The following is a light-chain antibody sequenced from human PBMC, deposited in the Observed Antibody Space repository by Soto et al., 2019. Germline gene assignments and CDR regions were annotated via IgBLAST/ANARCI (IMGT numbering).Light chain of an antibody. J-gene: IGLJ2*01. V-gene: IGLV2-14*01. CDR1: SSDVGGYYY. Sequence: QSVLTQPASVSGSPGQSITISCTGTSSDVGGYYYVSWYQQQPGKAPKLMIYDVSNRPSGVSNRFSGSKSGNTASLAISGLQAEDEADYYSSSYTSSSTLVVFGGGTKLTVL. CDR3: SSYTSSSTLVV. CDR2: DVS.